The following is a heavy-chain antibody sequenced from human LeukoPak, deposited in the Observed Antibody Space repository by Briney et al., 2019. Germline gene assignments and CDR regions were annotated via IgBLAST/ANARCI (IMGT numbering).Heavy chain of an antibody. J-gene: IGHJ5*02. CDR2: INPNSGGT. D-gene: IGHD6-19*01. CDR1: GYTFTGYY. V-gene: IGHV1-2*02. Sequence: ASVKVSCKASGYTFTGYYMHWVRQAPGQGLEWMGWINPNSGGTNYAQKFQGRVTMTRDTSISTAYMELSRLRSDDTAVYYCARVIAVAGTRGQGWFDPWGQGTLVTVSS. CDR3: ARVIAVAGTRGQGWFDP.